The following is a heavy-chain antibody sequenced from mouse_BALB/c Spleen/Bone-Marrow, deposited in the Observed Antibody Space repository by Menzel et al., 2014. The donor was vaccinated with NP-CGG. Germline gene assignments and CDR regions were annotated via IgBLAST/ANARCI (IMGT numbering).Heavy chain of an antibody. D-gene: IGHD1-1*01. V-gene: IGHV1-26*01. CDR3: ATYYGSGWYFDV. J-gene: IGHJ1*01. CDR1: GYSFTDYT. CDR2: INPYNGGT. Sequence: EVQLQQSGPELVKPGASMKISCEASGYSFTDYTMTWVKQSHGKNLEWIGLINPYNGGTGYNQKFKGKATLTVDKSSSTAYMDLLSLTSEDSAVYYCATYYGSGWYFDVWGAGTTVTVSS.